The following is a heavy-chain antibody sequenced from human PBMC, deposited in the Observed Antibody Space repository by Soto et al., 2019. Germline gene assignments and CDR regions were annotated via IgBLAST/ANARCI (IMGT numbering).Heavy chain of an antibody. D-gene: IGHD6-13*01. V-gene: IGHV4-59*13. CDR2: ISHSGSS. J-gene: IGHJ5*02. CDR3: ARGDSSWPPFDP. CDR1: GGSISSYY. Sequence: QVQLQESGPGLVKPSETLSLTCTVSGGSISSYYWTWIRQPPGKGLEWIGYISHSGSSNYNPSLKSRVTISVDTSKNHFSLKMNVVTAADTAFYYCARGDSSWPPFDPWGQGTLVTVSS.